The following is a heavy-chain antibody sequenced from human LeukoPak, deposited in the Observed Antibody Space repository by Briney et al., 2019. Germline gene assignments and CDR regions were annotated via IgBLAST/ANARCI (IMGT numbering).Heavy chain of an antibody. CDR2: ISYSESP. D-gene: IGHD3-9*01. V-gene: IGHV4-39*01. CDR3: ARLLSYDVLTDNYYKYYMDV. Sequence: PSETLSLTCTVSGGSMNNNNYYWGWIRQSPGKSLELIVSISYSESPYYNPSLKSRVTMSVDTSKMQFALKVTSATAADTAVYYCARLLSYDVLTDNYYKYYMDVWGKGTTVIVSS. CDR1: GGSMNNNNYY. J-gene: IGHJ6*03.